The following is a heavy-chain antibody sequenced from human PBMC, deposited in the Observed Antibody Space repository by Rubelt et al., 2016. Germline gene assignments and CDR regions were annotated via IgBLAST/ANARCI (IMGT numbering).Heavy chain of an antibody. D-gene: IGHD2-2*03. CDR1: GFSFTSYA. CDR2: ISGSSGST. V-gene: IGHV3-23*01. Sequence: EVQLLESGGGLVQPGGSLRLSCAASGFSFTSYAMSWVRQAPGKGLEWVSVISGSSGSTYYADSVKGRFTISRDNSKAKVVLQMNSLRVVATAVYCWSGDSGGYCSSGSCFGGEPVDFWGQGTLVTVSS. J-gene: IGHJ4*02. CDR3: SGDSGGYCSSGSCFGGEPVDF.